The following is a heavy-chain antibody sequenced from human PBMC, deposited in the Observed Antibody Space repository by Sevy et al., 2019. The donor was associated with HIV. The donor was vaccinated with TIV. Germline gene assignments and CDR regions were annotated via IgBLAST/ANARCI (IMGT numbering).Heavy chain of an antibody. CDR3: AREGCTQPHDY. D-gene: IGHD2-8*01. CDR1: GFTFAKYS. J-gene: IGHJ4*02. CDR2: FSFGCGRI. Sequence: GGYLRLSCAASGFTFAKYSMSCVRQAPGKGLEWISTFSFGCGRINYADSVKGRFTISRDDSKNTLLLQMNSLGAEGTATYFSAREGCTQPHDYWGQGTMVTVSS. V-gene: IGHV3-23*01.